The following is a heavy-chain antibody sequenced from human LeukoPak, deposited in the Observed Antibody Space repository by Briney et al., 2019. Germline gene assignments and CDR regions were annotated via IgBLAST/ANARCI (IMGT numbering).Heavy chain of an antibody. V-gene: IGHV3-33*01. CDR3: ARGVIAAAGIVDY. J-gene: IGHJ4*02. CDR1: GFTFSSYG. D-gene: IGHD6-13*01. CDR2: IWYDGSNK. Sequence: GESLKISCAASGFTFSSYGMHWVRQTPGKGLEWVAVIWYDGSNKYYADSVKGRFTISRDNSKNTLYLQMNSLRAEDTAVYYCARGVIAAAGIVDYRGQGTLVTVSS.